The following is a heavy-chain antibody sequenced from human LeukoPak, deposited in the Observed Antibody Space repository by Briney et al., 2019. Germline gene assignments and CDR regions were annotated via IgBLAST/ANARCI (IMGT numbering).Heavy chain of an antibody. D-gene: IGHD6-13*01. CDR3: ARDIAAAGTFDY. J-gene: IGHJ4*02. Sequence: ASVKVSCKASGYTFTGYYMHWVRQVPGQGLEWMGWINPNSGGTNYAQKFQGRVTMTRDTSISTAYMELSRLRSDDTAVYYCARDIAAAGTFDYWGQGTLVTVSS. V-gene: IGHV1-2*02. CDR2: INPNSGGT. CDR1: GYTFTGYY.